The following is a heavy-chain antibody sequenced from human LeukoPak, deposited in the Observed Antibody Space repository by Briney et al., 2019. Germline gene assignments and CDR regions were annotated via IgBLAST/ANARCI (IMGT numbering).Heavy chain of an antibody. CDR2: INPNSGGT. CDR3: AGSYDILTGPYHP. CDR1: GYTFTGYY. Sequence: ASVKVSCKASGYTFTGYYMHWVRQAPGQGLEWMGWINPNSGGTNYAQKFQGWVTMTRDTSISTAYMELSRLRSDDTAVYYCAGSYDILTGPYHPWGQGTLVTVSS. J-gene: IGHJ4*02. D-gene: IGHD3-9*01. V-gene: IGHV1-2*04.